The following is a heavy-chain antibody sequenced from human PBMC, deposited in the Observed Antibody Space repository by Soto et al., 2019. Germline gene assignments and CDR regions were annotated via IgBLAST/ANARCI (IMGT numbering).Heavy chain of an antibody. CDR1: QFTFSTYA. D-gene: IGHD3-10*01. CDR2: ISGSGGST. Sequence: DVQLLESGGGFVQPGGSLRLSCAASQFTFSTYAITWVRQAPGKGLEWVSIISGSGGSTYYADSVKGRFTISRDNSKDTLYLQMDSLRADDTAVYYCAKVHGSGNYHNFPDYWGQGTLVTVSS. CDR3: AKVHGSGNYHNFPDY. V-gene: IGHV3-23*01. J-gene: IGHJ4*02.